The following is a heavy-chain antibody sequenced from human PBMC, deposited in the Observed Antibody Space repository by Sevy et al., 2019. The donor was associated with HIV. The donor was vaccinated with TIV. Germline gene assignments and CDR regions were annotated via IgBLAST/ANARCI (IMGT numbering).Heavy chain of an antibody. V-gene: IGHV3-23*01. CDR1: GFSFDSYG. CDR3: GKGGGGHYDPDEIGYYFYYYNMDV. D-gene: IGHD3-22*01. CDR2: ISGSGTRT. Sequence: GVSLRLSCAVSGFSFDSYGMTWVRQAPGKGLEWVSGISGSGTRTYYADSVKGRFSISRDNSKNRLYLQMNSLRSEDTAIYYWGKGGGGHYDPDEIGYYFYYYNMDVWGKGTTVTVSS. J-gene: IGHJ6*03.